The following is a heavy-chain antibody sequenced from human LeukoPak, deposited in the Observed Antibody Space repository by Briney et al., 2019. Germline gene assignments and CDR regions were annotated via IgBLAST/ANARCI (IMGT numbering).Heavy chain of an antibody. CDR2: IKQDGSEK. CDR3: AGAPLQLWLYFDY. CDR1: GFTFSSYW. J-gene: IGHJ4*02. Sequence: GGSLRLSCAASGFTFSSYWMSWVRQAPGKGLEWVANIKQDGSEKYYVDSVKGRFTISRDNAKNSLYLQMNSLRAEDTAVYYCAGAPLQLWLYFDYWGQGTLVTVSS. V-gene: IGHV3-7*04. D-gene: IGHD5-18*01.